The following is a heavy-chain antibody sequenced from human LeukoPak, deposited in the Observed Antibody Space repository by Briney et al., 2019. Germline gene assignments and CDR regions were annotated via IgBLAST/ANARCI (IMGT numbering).Heavy chain of an antibody. J-gene: IGHJ3*01. Sequence: GESLQISCKGSPYSFTGYWIGWVRQMPGKGLEWMGSMYSCDSETRYSPSFQGQVTISSDKSDRTAYLQRSNVKASVIAIYYCARPNITAYYDSRGDDAFDVGPQGTMVTVSS. V-gene: IGHV5-51*01. CDR1: PYSFTGYW. CDR2: MYSCDSET. CDR3: ARPNITAYYDSRGDDAFDV. D-gene: IGHD3-22*01.